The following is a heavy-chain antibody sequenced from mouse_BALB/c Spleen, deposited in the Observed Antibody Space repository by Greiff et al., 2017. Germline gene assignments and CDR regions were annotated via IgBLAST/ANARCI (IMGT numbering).Heavy chain of an antibody. CDR1: GFTFSSYG. V-gene: IGHV5-6*01. Sequence: EVKLVESGGDLVKPGGSLKLSCAASGFTFSSYGMSWVHQTPDKRLEWVATISSGGSYTYYPDSVKGRFTIARDNAKNTLYLQLSSLKSEDTAMYYCARHGGREYYYAMDYWGQGTSVTGSS. CDR2: ISSGGSYT. J-gene: IGHJ4*01. CDR3: ARHGGREYYYAMDY.